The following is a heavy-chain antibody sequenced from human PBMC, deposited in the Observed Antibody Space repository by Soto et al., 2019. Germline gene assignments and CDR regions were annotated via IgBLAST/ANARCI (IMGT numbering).Heavy chain of an antibody. CDR1: GFTFSSYW. J-gene: IGHJ4*02. CDR2: IKQDGSEK. Sequence: PGGSLRLSCAASGFTFSSYWMSWVRQAPGKGLEWVANIKQDGSEKYYVDSVKGRFTISRDNAKNSLYLQMNSLRAEDTAVYYCARDGEVQLWTRDFDYWGQGTLVTVSS. D-gene: IGHD5-18*01. V-gene: IGHV3-7*05. CDR3: ARDGEVQLWTRDFDY.